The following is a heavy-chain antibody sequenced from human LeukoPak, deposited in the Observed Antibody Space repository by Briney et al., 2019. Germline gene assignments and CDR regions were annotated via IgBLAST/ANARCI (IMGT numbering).Heavy chain of an antibody. D-gene: IGHD3-10*01. CDR2: IIPIFGTA. CDR3: ARDYYGSGSPGGDAFDI. J-gene: IGHJ3*02. CDR1: GYTFTGYY. V-gene: IGHV1-69*06. Sequence: SVKVSCKASGYTFTGYYMHWVRQAPGQGHEWMGGIIPIFGTANYAQKFQGRVTITADKSTSTAYMELSSLRSDDTAVYYCARDYYGSGSPGGDAFDIWGQGTMVTVSS.